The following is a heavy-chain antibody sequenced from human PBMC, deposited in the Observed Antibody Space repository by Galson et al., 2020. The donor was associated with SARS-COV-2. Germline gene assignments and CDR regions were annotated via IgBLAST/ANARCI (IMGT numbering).Heavy chain of an antibody. CDR1: GYTFTSYG. J-gene: IGHJ6*02. D-gene: IGHD2-15*01. CDR3: ARDYVVVVAATIHYYYYGMDV. V-gene: IGHV1-18*01. Sequence: ASVKVSCKASGYTFTSYGISWVRQAPGQGLEWMGWISAYNGNTNYAQKLQGRVTMTTDTSTSTAYMELRSLRSDDTAVYYCARDYVVVVAATIHYYYYGMDVWGQGTTVTVSS. CDR2: ISAYNGNT.